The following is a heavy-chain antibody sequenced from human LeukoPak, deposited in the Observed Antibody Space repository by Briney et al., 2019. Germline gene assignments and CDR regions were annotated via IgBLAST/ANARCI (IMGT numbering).Heavy chain of an antibody. CDR3: AKSTRAVMAMMDV. CDR2: VNQGATQK. J-gene: IGHJ6*04. CDR1: GFDFSTQW. Sequence: GGSLRLSCAASGFDFSTQWMSWVRQAPGKGLEWVAIVNQGATQKYYVDSVKGRFTISRDNAKNSLFLQMNSLRAEDTAVYFCAKSTRAVMAMMDVWGKGTTVTVSS. V-gene: IGHV3-7*01. D-gene: IGHD3-16*01.